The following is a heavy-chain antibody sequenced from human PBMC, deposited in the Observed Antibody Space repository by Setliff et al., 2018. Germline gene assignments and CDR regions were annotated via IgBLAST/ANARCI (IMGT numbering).Heavy chain of an antibody. V-gene: IGHV4-61*09. D-gene: IGHD3-22*01. CDR2: IDPSGNT. CDR1: GGSISSGTNY. J-gene: IGHJ3*02. Sequence: SETLSLTCTVSGGSISSGTNYWSWIRQPAGRGLEWIGHIDPSGNTNYQPSLKSRVTISGDTSKNQFSLKLTSVTAADTAVYYCARDLDYQYYYDSSGRDAFDIWGQGTMVTVSS. CDR3: ARDLDYQYYYDSSGRDAFDI.